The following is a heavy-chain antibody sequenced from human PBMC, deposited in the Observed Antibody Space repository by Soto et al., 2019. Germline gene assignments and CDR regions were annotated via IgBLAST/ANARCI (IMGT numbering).Heavy chain of an antibody. Sequence: EVQLLESGGTLVQPGGSLRLSCAASGFTFSTYAMNWVRQAPGKGLEWVSYISGSSGGSTYYADSVKGRFTISRDNSKNPLFLQMNSMRVEDTAVYYCAKVSRFPGGLRSLFWGQGSLVTVSS. V-gene: IGHV3-23*01. CDR3: AKVSRFPGGLRSLF. CDR2: ISGSSGGST. J-gene: IGHJ4*02. D-gene: IGHD3-10*01. CDR1: GFTFSTYA.